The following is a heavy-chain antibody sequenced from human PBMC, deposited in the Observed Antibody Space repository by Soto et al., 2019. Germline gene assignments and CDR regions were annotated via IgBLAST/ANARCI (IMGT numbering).Heavy chain of an antibody. CDR3: ARPAYYYDSSGYYFDY. Sequence: SETLSLTCTVSGGSSSSSSYYWGWILQPPGKGLEWIGSIYYSGSTYYNPSLKSRVTISVDTSKNQFSLKLSSVTAADTAVYYCARPAYYYDSSGYYFDYWGQGTLVTVSS. CDR1: GGSSSSSSYY. CDR2: IYYSGST. D-gene: IGHD3-22*01. J-gene: IGHJ4*02. V-gene: IGHV4-39*01.